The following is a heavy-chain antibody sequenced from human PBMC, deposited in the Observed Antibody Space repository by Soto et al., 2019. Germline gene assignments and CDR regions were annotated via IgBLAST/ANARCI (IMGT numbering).Heavy chain of an antibody. J-gene: IGHJ6*02. Sequence: SETLSLTCAVSGGSISSSNWWSWVRQPPGKGLEWIGEIYHSGSTNYNPSLESRVTISVDKSKNQFSLKLSSVTAADTAVYYCARFRVDTAMVTTYYYGMDVWGQGTTVTVSS. CDR3: ARFRVDTAMVTTYYYGMDV. V-gene: IGHV4-4*02. CDR2: IYHSGST. CDR1: GGSISSSNW. D-gene: IGHD5-18*01.